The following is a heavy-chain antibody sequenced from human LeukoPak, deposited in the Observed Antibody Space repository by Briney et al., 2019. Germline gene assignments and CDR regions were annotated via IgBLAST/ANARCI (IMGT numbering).Heavy chain of an antibody. CDR2: MSGSGGST. CDR3: AKGDGYNYDNWFDP. J-gene: IGHJ5*02. D-gene: IGHD5-24*01. V-gene: IGHV3-23*01. CDR1: GFTSSSYA. Sequence: GGSLRLSCAASGFTSSSYALSWVRQAPGKGLEWVSGMSGSGGSTYYADSVKGRFTISRDNSKNTLYLQMNSLRAEDTAVYFCAKGDGYNYDNWFDPWGQGTLVTVSS.